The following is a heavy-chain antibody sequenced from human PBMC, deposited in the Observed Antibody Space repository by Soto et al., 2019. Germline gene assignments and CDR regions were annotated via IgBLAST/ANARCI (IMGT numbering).Heavy chain of an antibody. Sequence: GXLRLACAASEFSFRSYAMHWVRQAAGKGLEWVANIXQDRSXKYYVDYVKGXXTISRDNXXNSLYLQMNSLRAEDTAVYYCARWNSYGYYFDYWGQGTLVTVSS. CDR2: IXQDRSXK. V-gene: IGHV3-7*01. J-gene: IGHJ4*02. CDR3: ARWNSYGYYFDY. CDR1: EFSFRSYA. D-gene: IGHD5-18*01.